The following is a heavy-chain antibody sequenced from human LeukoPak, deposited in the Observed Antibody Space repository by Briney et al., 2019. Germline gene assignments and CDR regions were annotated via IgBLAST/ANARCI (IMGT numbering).Heavy chain of an antibody. CDR3: ATRDWVGYFDY. CDR2: VDPEDGET. J-gene: IGHJ4*02. CDR1: GYTFTDYY. Sequence: ASVKISCKASGYTFTDYYMHWVQQAPGKGLEWMGRVDPEDGETIYAEKFQGRVTITADTSTDTAYMELSSLRSEDTAVYYCATRDWVGYFDYWGQGTLVTVSS. V-gene: IGHV1-69-2*01. D-gene: IGHD3/OR15-3a*01.